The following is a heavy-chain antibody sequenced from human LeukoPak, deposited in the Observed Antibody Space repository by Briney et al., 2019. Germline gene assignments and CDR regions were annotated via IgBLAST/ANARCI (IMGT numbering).Heavy chain of an antibody. J-gene: IGHJ4*02. CDR1: GFTFSSFA. CDR2: ISDSGGRT. CDR3: AKDLGGSATTV. D-gene: IGHD2-2*01. Sequence: PGGSLRLSCAASGFTFSSFAMSWARQAPGKGLEWVSTISDSGGRTHHADSVKGRFTISRDNAKDSLFLQMNSLRVEDTALYYCAKDLGGSATTVWGQGTLVTVSS. V-gene: IGHV3-23*01.